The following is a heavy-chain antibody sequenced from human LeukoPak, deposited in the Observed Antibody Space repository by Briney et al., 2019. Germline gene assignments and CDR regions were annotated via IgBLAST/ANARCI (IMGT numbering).Heavy chain of an antibody. Sequence: SGGSLRLSCAASGFTFSSNWMHWVRQAPGKGVVWVSRINSDGSSTSYADSVRGRFTISRDNAKNTLYLQMNSLKSEDTAVYYCASFRGDDCGWGQGTLVTVSS. J-gene: IGHJ4*02. D-gene: IGHD2-21*02. CDR2: INSDGSST. CDR3: ASFRGDDCG. CDR1: GFTFSSNW. V-gene: IGHV3-74*01.